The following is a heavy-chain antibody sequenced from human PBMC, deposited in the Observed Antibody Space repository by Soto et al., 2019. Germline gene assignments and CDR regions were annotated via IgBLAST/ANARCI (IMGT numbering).Heavy chain of an antibody. Sequence: QVHLVQSGAEVMKPGASVKVSCKASGYTFTSYFIHWVRQATGQRLEWMGWINAANGDTKYSQQFQGRVTITRDTSATTAYMDLSSLTSEDTAVYYCARPYSSSWSTYFDYWGQGTLVTVSS. CDR1: GYTFTSYF. V-gene: IGHV1-3*01. CDR3: ARPYSSSWSTYFDY. CDR2: INAANGDT. D-gene: IGHD6-13*01. J-gene: IGHJ4*02.